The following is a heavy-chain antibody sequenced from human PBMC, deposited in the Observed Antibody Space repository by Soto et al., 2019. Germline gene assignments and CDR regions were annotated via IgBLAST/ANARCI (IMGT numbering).Heavy chain of an antibody. CDR1: GFTFSNYG. J-gene: IGHJ4*02. D-gene: IGHD4-17*01. CDR2: ILKDGSDQ. Sequence: QVQLAESGGGVVQPGRSLRLSCAATGFTFSNYGMHWVRQAPGKGLEWVAVILKDGSDQKYADSMKGRFTISRDNSENTLYLHMNSLRAEDTVVYYCVIDDDYPDNAFDFWGQGTLVTVSS. V-gene: IGHV3-33*01. CDR3: VIDDDYPDNAFDF.